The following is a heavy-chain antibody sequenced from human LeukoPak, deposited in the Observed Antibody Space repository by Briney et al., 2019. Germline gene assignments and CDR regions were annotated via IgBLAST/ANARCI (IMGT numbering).Heavy chain of an antibody. CDR3: ARDRSGWGGGPDY. Sequence: PGGSLRLSCAGSGLTVSGNHMSWVRQAPEKGLEWVSVIFTGGETYYADSVKGRFTISRDNAKNSLYLQMNSLRAEDTALYYCARDRSGWGGGPDYWGQGTLVTVSS. CDR2: IFTGGET. D-gene: IGHD6-19*01. V-gene: IGHV3-53*01. CDR1: GLTVSGNH. J-gene: IGHJ4*02.